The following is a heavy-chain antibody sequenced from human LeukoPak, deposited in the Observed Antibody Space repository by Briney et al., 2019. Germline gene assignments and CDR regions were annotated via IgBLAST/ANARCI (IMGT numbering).Heavy chain of an antibody. CDR3: ARTNDYYDSSGYYYFDY. CDR2: ISAYNGNT. CDR1: GYTFSIYG. V-gene: IGHV1-18*01. D-gene: IGHD3-22*01. J-gene: IGHJ4*02. Sequence: ASVKVSCKASGYTFSIYGFSWVRQAPGQGLEWMGWISAYNGNTNYAQKLQGRVTMTTDTSTSTAYMELRSLRSDDTAVYYCARTNDYYDSSGYYYFDYWGQGTLVTVSS.